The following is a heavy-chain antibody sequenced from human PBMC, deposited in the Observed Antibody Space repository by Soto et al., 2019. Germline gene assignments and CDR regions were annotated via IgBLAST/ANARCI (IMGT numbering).Heavy chain of an antibody. CDR1: GFTFTSSA. Sequence: GASVNVSCKASGFTFTSSAVQWVRQARGQRLEWIGWIVVGSGNTNYAQKFQERVTITRDMSTSTAYMELSSLRSEDTAVYYCAADGRKGPDYYYGMDVWGQGTTVTVSS. D-gene: IGHD1-26*01. V-gene: IGHV1-58*01. J-gene: IGHJ6*02. CDR2: IVVGSGNT. CDR3: AADGRKGPDYYYGMDV.